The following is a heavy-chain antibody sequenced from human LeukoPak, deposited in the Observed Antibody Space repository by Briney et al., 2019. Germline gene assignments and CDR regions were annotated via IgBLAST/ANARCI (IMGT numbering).Heavy chain of an antibody. J-gene: IGHJ4*02. D-gene: IGHD3-22*01. V-gene: IGHV1-2*06. Sequence: ASVKVSCKVSGYTLTELSMHWVRQAPGQGLEWMGRINPNSGGTNYAQKFQGRVTMTRDTSISTAYMELSRLRSDDTAVYYCAISPGRGTGFTMIREDYWGQGTLVTVSS. CDR3: AISPGRGTGFTMIREDY. CDR1: GYTLTELS. CDR2: INPNSGGT.